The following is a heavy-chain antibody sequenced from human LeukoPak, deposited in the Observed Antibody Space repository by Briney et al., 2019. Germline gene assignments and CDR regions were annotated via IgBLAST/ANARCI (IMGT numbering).Heavy chain of an antibody. D-gene: IGHD2-8*02. CDR3: AREESGGYFDY. Sequence: ASVKVSCKASGYTFINYYMHWVRQAPGQGLEWMGLINPTGTSTNYAQKFRGSVTMTRDTSTTTVYMELSSLRSEDTAVYYCAREESGGYFDYWGQGTLVTVSS. CDR2: INPTGTST. V-gene: IGHV1-46*01. CDR1: GYTFINYY. J-gene: IGHJ4*02.